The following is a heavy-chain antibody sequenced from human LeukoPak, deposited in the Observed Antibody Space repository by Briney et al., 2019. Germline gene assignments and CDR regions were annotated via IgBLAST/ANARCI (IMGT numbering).Heavy chain of an antibody. Sequence: GRSLRLSCAASGFTFSSYAMHWVRQAPGKGLEWVAVISYDGSNKYYADSVKGRFTISRDNSKNTLYLQMNSLRAEDTAVYYCAREGRSSSSCLDYWGQGTLVTVSS. CDR3: AREGRSSSSCLDY. J-gene: IGHJ4*02. D-gene: IGHD6-6*01. V-gene: IGHV3-30*01. CDR2: ISYDGSNK. CDR1: GFTFSSYA.